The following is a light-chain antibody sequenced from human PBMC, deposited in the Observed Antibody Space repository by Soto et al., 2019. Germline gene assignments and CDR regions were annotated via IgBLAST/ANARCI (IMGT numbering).Light chain of an antibody. J-gene: IGKJ4*01. CDR3: QQYGSSRGT. CDR1: QSVSSSY. Sequence: EIVLTQSPGTLSLSPGERATLSCRASQSVSSSYLAWYQHKPGQAPRLLIYGASSRATGIPDRFSGSGSGTDFPLTISRLEPEDFAVYYCQQYGSSRGTFGGGTKVEIK. V-gene: IGKV3-20*01. CDR2: GAS.